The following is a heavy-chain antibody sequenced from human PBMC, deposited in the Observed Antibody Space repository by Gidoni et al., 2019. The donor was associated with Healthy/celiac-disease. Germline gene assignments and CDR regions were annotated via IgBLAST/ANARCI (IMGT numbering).Heavy chain of an antibody. CDR1: GFTFSDYY. CDR3: AREDIVGPQIGCDAFDI. D-gene: IGHD2-21*01. Sequence: QVQLVESGGGLVKPGGSLRLSCAASGFTFSDYYKRWIRQAPGKGLGWVSYISSSGSTIYYADSVKGRFTISRDNAKNSLYLQMNSLRAEDTAVYYCAREDIVGPQIGCDAFDIWGQGTMVTVSS. J-gene: IGHJ3*02. V-gene: IGHV3-11*01. CDR2: ISSSGSTI.